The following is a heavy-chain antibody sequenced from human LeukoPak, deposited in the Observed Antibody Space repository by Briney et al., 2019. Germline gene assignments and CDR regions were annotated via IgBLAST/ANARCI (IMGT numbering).Heavy chain of an antibody. Sequence: GGSLRLSCAASGFTFSSYGMHWVRQAPGKGLEWVAVIWYDGSNKYYADSVKGRFTISRDNSKNTLYLQMNSLRAEDTAVYYCARDKQAIGSGYYYYGMDVWGQGTTVTVSS. J-gene: IGHJ6*02. CDR2: IWYDGSNK. CDR1: GFTFSSYG. CDR3: ARDKQAIGSGYYYYGMDV. V-gene: IGHV3-33*01. D-gene: IGHD2-15*01.